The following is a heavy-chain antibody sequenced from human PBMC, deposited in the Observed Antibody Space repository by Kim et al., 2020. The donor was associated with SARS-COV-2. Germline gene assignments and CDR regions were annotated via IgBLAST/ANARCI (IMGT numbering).Heavy chain of an antibody. D-gene: IGHD2-21*01. CDR2: IDGSDGTT. V-gene: IGHV3-23*01. CDR1: GFTFTGHA. CDR3: LKGGWGWVWDY. J-gene: IGHJ4*02. Sequence: GGSLRLSCTTSGFTFTGHAMSWVRQAPGKGLEWVSSIDGSDGTTYYVDSVKGRFSISRDDSKNTLYLQMSALRADDTAACYCLKGGWGWVWDYWGQGTLVTVSA.